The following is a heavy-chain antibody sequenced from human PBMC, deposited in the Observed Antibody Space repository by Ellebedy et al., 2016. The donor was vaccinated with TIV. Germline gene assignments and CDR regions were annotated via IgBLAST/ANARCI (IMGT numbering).Heavy chain of an antibody. CDR3: ARVWGADEGLDI. Sequence: GESLKISXEASGFTLSSYWMTWVRQAPGKGLEWVANIMQYGSQKNYLGSVKGRFTISRDNPKNSLYLQMNSLRAEDTAVYYCARVWGADEGLDIWGQGTMVTVSS. CDR1: GFTLSSYW. D-gene: IGHD3-16*01. J-gene: IGHJ3*02. V-gene: IGHV3-7*01. CDR2: IMQYGSQK.